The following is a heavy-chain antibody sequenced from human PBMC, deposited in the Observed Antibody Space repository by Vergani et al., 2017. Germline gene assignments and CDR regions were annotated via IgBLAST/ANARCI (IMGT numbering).Heavy chain of an antibody. D-gene: IGHD2-15*01. V-gene: IGHV3-23*01. CDR2: ISGSGGNT. J-gene: IGHJ6*02. CDR1: GFTFSSYA. CDR3: AKARDPNCKGGNCYSYYYGLDL. Sequence: EVQLLESGGGLVQPGGSLRLSCGASGFTFSSYAMTWVSQAPGKGLEWVSAISGSGGNTFYTDSVKGRFTISRDNSKDTLYLQMNSLRVEDTAIYYCAKARDPNCKGGNCYSYYYGLDLWGQGTTVTVSS.